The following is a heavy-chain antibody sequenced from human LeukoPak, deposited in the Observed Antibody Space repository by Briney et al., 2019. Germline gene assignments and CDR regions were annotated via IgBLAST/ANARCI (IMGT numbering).Heavy chain of an antibody. CDR3: ASGPYFPSLDY. Sequence: SETLSLTCAVSGYPISGGYYWGWIRQPPGKGLEWIGTIHHTGSTFYNPSLKSRVTISVDTSKNRFSLRLSSVTAADTTVYYCASGPYFPSLDYWGQGTLVTVSS. CDR2: IHHTGST. J-gene: IGHJ4*02. V-gene: IGHV4-38-2*01. CDR1: GYPISGGYY. D-gene: IGHD2/OR15-2a*01.